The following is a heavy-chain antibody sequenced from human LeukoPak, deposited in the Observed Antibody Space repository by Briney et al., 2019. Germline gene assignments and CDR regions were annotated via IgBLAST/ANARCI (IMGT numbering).Heavy chain of an antibody. V-gene: IGHV3-23*01. J-gene: IGHJ5*02. CDR1: GFTFTSDA. CDR2: TVSRGAT. CDR3: AKCSTSAYTSGWCNWIDP. Sequence: GGSLRLSCVASGFTFTSDAMNWVRQAPGKGLAWVSSTVSRGATQYADSVKGRFTVSRDTSENTLYLQMNSLRADDTAVYYCAKCSTSAYTSGWCNWIDPWGQGTLVTVSS. D-gene: IGHD6-19*01.